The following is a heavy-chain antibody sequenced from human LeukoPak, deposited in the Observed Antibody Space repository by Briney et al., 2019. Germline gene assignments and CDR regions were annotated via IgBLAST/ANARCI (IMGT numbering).Heavy chain of an antibody. J-gene: IGHJ4*02. Sequence: ASVIVSFTATEDTFINYSILGVRQSPGQGLASVLLINPSGGGTSTAQKFQGRVAMTRDTSTSAVYMELSRLRSQDTAVYYCARVKSCGGDCYFLDHWGQGTLVTVSS. D-gene: IGHD2-21*02. V-gene: IGHV1-46*01. CDR2: INPSGGGT. CDR1: EDTFINYS. CDR3: ARVKSCGGDCYFLDH.